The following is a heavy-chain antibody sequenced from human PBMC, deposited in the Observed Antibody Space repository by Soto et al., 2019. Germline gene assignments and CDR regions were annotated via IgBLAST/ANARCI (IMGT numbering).Heavy chain of an antibody. D-gene: IGHD2-8*01. Sequence: EVQLLESGGGLVQPGGSLRLSCAASGFTFSSYAMTWVRQAPGKGLEWVSTISSSGGSTYYADSVEGRFTISRDNSKKSLYLKMKSLRAEDPAVYYCAKEWSDARTREKCGLVDYWGQGTLVTVSS. CDR1: GFTFSSYA. J-gene: IGHJ4*02. V-gene: IGHV3-23*01. CDR3: AKEWSDARTREKCGLVDY. CDR2: ISSSGGST.